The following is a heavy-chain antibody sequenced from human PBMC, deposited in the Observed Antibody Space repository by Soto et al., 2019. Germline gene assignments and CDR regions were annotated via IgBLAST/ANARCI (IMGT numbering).Heavy chain of an antibody. CDR2: IYYSGIT. J-gene: IGHJ3*02. CDR1: GGSISSSNYY. D-gene: IGHD7-27*01. CDR3: ARPPTANLDAFEI. V-gene: IGHV4-39*01. Sequence: KSSETLSLTFTVSGGSISSSNYYWGWIRQPPGKGLEWIGSIYYSGITYYNPSLKSRVTISVDTSKTQFSLKLNSVTAADTAVYYCARPPTANLDAFEIWGQGTMVTVSS.